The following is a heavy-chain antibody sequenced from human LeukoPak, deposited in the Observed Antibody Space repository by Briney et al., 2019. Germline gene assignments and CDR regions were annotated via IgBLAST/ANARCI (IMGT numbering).Heavy chain of an antibody. Sequence: PGGSLRLSCAASGFIFCTYAMTWVRQAPGKGLECVSTVSGSGGNTYYTDSVKGRFTISRDNSKNTLFLQMSSLRAEDTALYYCTKGGVVSAFGYWGQGVLLTVSS. CDR3: TKGGVVSAFGY. J-gene: IGHJ4*02. CDR1: GFIFCTYA. D-gene: IGHD3-22*01. CDR2: VSGSGGNT. V-gene: IGHV3-23*01.